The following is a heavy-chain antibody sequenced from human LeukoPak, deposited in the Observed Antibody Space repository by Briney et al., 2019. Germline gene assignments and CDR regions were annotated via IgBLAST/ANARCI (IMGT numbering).Heavy chain of an antibody. CDR1: GGTHSSYA. CDR3: AREIVATMGGNWFDP. J-gene: IGHJ5*02. D-gene: IGHD5-12*01. Sequence: SVKVSCTASGGTHSSYAISWVRQAPGQALEWMGRIIPIFGTANYAQKFQGRVTITTDESTSTAYMELSSLRSEDTAVYYCAREIVATMGGNWFDPWGQGTLVTVSS. CDR2: IIPIFGTA. V-gene: IGHV1-69*05.